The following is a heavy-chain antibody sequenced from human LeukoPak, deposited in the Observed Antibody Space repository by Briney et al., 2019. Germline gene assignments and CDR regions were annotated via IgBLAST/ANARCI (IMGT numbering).Heavy chain of an antibody. D-gene: IGHD6-13*01. Sequence: KSSETLSLTCTVSGGSISSYYWSWIRQPTGKGLEWIGYIYYSGSTNYNPSLKSRVTMSVDTSKNQFSLKLSSVTAADTAVYYCARSRGSSSWYLNFDYWGQGTLVTVSS. J-gene: IGHJ4*02. CDR2: IYYSGST. CDR3: ARSRGSSSWYLNFDY. V-gene: IGHV4-59*01. CDR1: GGSISSYY.